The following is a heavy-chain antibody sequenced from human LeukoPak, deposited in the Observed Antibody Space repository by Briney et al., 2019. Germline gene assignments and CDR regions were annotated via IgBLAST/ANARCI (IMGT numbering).Heavy chain of an antibody. J-gene: IGHJ4*02. CDR3: ARRDGSSGYKYFDY. D-gene: IGHD3-22*01. V-gene: IGHV3-66*01. CDR2: IYSDGTT. Sequence: GGSLRLSCAASGFTVSDNYMTWVRQAPGKGLEWISVIYSDGTTYYGDSVKGRFIISRDDSKNTLILEMNSLTAEDTAVYYCARRDGSSGYKYFDYWGQGTLVTVSS. CDR1: GFTVSDNY.